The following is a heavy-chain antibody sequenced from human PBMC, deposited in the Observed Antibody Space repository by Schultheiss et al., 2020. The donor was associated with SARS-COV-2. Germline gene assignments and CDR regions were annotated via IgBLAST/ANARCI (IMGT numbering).Heavy chain of an antibody. V-gene: IGHV3-30-3*01. J-gene: IGHJ4*02. CDR1: RFTFSSYA. CDR2: ISYDGGLK. D-gene: IGHD4-17*01. Sequence: GGSLRLSCAASRFTFSSYAMHWVRQAPGRGLEWVAMISYDGGLKYYADSVKDRFTVSRDNSVTTLYLEMNSLRVEDTAVYYCVRGYGDYSDYWGQGTLVTVSS. CDR3: VRGYGDYSDY.